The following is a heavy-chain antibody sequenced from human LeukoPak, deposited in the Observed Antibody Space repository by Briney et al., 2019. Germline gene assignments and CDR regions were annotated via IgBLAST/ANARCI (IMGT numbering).Heavy chain of an antibody. D-gene: IGHD6-13*01. V-gene: IGHV3-21*01. CDR1: GLTFSSYS. J-gene: IGHJ4*02. CDR2: ISSSSSYI. Sequence: AGTLRLSCAASGLTFSSYSMNWVRQAPGKGLEWVSSISSSSSYIYYADSVKGRFTISRDNAKNSLYLQMNSLRAEDTAVYYCARAGQQLAFDSWGQGTLVTVSS. CDR3: ARAGQQLAFDS.